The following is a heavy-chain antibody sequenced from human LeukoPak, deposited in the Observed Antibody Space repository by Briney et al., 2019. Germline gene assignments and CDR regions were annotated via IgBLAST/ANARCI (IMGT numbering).Heavy chain of an antibody. D-gene: IGHD6-13*01. CDR3: ASRAGYTGSWSAFDY. CDR2: INPSGGST. J-gene: IGHJ4*02. V-gene: IGHV1-46*01. Sequence: ASVKVSCKASGYTFTSYYMHWVRQAPGQGLEWMGIINPSGGSTSYAQKFQGRVTMTRDTSTSTVYMELSSLRAEDTAVYYCASRAGYTGSWSAFDYWGQGTLVTVSS. CDR1: GYTFTSYY.